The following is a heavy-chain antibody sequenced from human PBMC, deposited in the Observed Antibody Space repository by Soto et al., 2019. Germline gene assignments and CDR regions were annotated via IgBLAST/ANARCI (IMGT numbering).Heavy chain of an antibody. CDR2: IYHSGST. D-gene: IGHD1-1*01. V-gene: IGHV4-30-2*01. CDR3: ARLATRYYFDY. CDR1: GGSISSGGYP. J-gene: IGHJ4*02. Sequence: SETLSLTCAVSGGSISSGGYPRGWIRQPPGKGLEWIGYIYHSGSTYYNPSLKSRVTISVDRSKNQFSLKLSSVTAADTAVYYCARLATRYYFDYWGQGTLVTVSS.